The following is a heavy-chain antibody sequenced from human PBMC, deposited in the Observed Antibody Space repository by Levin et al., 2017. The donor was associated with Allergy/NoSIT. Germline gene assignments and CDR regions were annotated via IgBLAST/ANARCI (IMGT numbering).Heavy chain of an antibody. CDR2: IIPIFGTA. J-gene: IGHJ4*02. D-gene: IGHD2-21*01. Sequence: PLASVKVSCKASGGTFSSYAISWVRQAPGQGLEWMGGIIPIFGTANYAQKFQGRVTITADKSTSTAYMELSSLRSEDTAVYYCAREGGDKGYFDYWGQGTLVTVSS. CDR1: GGTFSSYA. V-gene: IGHV1-69*06. CDR3: AREGGDKGYFDY.